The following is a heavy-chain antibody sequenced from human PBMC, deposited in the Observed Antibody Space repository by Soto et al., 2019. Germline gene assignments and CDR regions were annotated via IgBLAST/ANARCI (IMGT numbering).Heavy chain of an antibody. J-gene: IGHJ4*02. Sequence: QVHLQQCGAGLLKPSETLSLTCAVDGGSFSGYYWSCIRQPPGKGLEWVGEINHSGRTSYNPSLKGRVNISVDTSKNLFTLRLSSVTAADTAVYYCARGYAAPRAADWGQGTLVTVSS. CDR2: INHSGRT. CDR3: ARGYAAPRAAD. V-gene: IGHV4-34*01. D-gene: IGHD2-15*01. CDR1: GGSFSGYY.